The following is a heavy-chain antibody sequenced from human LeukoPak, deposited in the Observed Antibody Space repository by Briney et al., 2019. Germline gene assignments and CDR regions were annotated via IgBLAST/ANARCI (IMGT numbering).Heavy chain of an antibody. CDR3: ARDGNNMVRGVQYYFYYYMDV. CDR2: IKQDGSEK. J-gene: IGHJ6*03. V-gene: IGHV3-7*01. Sequence: PGGSLRLSCTASGFTFSDYGMHWVRQAPGKGLEWVANIKQDGSEKYYVDSVKGRFTISRDNAKNSLYLQMNSLRVEDTAVYYCARDGNNMVRGVQYYFYYYMDVWGKGTTVTVSS. D-gene: IGHD3-10*01. CDR1: GFTFSDYG.